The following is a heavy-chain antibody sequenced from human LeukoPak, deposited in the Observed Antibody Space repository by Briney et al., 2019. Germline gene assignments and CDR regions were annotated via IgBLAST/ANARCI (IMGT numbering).Heavy chain of an antibody. CDR1: GFTFSSYA. Sequence: GSLRLSCAASGFTFSSYAMSWVRQPPGKGLEWIGEINHSGSTNCNPSLKSRVTISVDTSKNQFSLKLSSVTAADTAVYYCARDPLVVITKYWYFDLWGRGTLVTVSS. CDR2: INHSGST. V-gene: IGHV4-34*01. CDR3: ARDPLVVITKYWYFDL. D-gene: IGHD3-22*01. J-gene: IGHJ2*01.